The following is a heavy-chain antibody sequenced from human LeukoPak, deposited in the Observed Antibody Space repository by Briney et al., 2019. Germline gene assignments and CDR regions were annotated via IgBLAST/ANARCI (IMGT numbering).Heavy chain of an antibody. D-gene: IGHD4-17*01. Sequence: GGSLRLSCAASGFTFSSYEMNWVRQAPGKGLGWVSYISSSGSTIYYADSVKGRFTISRDNAKNSLYLKMNSLRAEDTAVYYCARVHRRRNGDYATLEDYWGQGTLVTVSS. J-gene: IGHJ4*02. CDR3: ARVHRRRNGDYATLEDY. V-gene: IGHV3-48*03. CDR1: GFTFSSYE. CDR2: ISSSGSTI.